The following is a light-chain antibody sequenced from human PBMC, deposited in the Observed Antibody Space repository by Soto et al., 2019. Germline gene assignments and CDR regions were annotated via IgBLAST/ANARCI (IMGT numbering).Light chain of an antibody. V-gene: IGKV3-20*01. CDR1: QSVSSR. Sequence: EIVMTQSPGTLSLSPGERATLSCSSSQSVSSRLAWYQQKPGQAPRLLISGASSRATGIPDRFSGSGSGTDFTLTISRLEPEDFALYYCQQYVERSPITFGQGTRLEIK. CDR2: GAS. J-gene: IGKJ5*01. CDR3: QQYVERSPIT.